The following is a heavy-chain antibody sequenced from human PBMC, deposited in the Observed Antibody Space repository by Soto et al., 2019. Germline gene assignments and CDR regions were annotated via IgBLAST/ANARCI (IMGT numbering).Heavy chain of an antibody. V-gene: IGHV3-15*01. J-gene: IGHJ4*02. Sequence: GGSLRLSCAASGFTFSNAWMSWVRQAPGKGLEWVGRIKSKTDGGTTDYAAPVKGRFTISRDDSKNTLYLQMNSLKTEDTAVYYCTTDLYYDYIWGSYRRGSRGQGTLVTVSS. CDR1: GFTFSNAW. CDR2: IKSKTDGGTT. CDR3: TTDLYYDYIWGSYRRGS. D-gene: IGHD3-16*02.